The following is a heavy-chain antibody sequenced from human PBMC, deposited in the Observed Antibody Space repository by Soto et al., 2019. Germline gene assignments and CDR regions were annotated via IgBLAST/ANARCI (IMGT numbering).Heavy chain of an antibody. Sequence: QVQLVQSGAEVKKPGSSVKVSCKASGGTFSSYAISWVRQAPGQGLEWMGGIIPIFGTANYAQKFQGRVTITADESTSTAYMELSSLRSEDTAVXXXXXXXXXXXXXGDYWGQGTLVTVSS. V-gene: IGHV1-69*12. J-gene: IGHJ4*02. CDR1: GGTFSSYA. CDR3: XXXXXXXXXXGDY. CDR2: IIPIFGTA.